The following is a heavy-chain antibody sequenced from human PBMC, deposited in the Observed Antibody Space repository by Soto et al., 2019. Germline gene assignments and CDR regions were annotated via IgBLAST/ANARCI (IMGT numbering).Heavy chain of an antibody. V-gene: IGHV1-8*01. Sequence: ASVKVSCKASGYSFTSLDINWVRQTAGQGLEWMGWMQPSTGRTGYAQKLQGRVTMTRDTSINKAYMELTTTTSDDTAVYYCAGGVRAGVDYWGQGTLVTVSS. CDR2: MQPSTGRT. J-gene: IGHJ4*02. CDR3: AGGVRAGVDY. CDR1: GYSFTSLD. D-gene: IGHD3-10*01.